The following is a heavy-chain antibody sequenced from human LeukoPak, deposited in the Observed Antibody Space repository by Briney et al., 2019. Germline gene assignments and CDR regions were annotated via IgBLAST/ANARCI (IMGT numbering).Heavy chain of an antibody. CDR3: ARGGYGDRIDY. CDR2: TNPSGGST. D-gene: IGHD4-17*01. V-gene: IGHV1-46*01. CDR1: GYTFIRYY. J-gene: IGHJ4*02. Sequence: GASVKVSCKASGYTFIRYYMHWVRQAPGQGLEWMGITNPSGGSTSYAQKFQGRVTMTRDTSTSTVYMELSRLRSEDTAVYYCARGGYGDRIDYWGQGTLVSVSS.